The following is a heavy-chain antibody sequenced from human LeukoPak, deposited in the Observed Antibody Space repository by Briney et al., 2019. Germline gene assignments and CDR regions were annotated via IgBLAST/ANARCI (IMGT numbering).Heavy chain of an antibody. CDR2: LFYTGET. CDR1: GGSFSGYY. D-gene: IGHD1-26*01. J-gene: IGHJ4*02. CDR3: ARTDSGRYSYFDY. V-gene: IGHV4-34*12. Sequence: SETLSLTCAVYGGSFSGYYWGWIRQPPGKGLEWIGNLFYTGETFYNPSLNSRVTISVDTSKSQFSLRLSSVTAADTAVYYCARTDSGRYSYFDYWGQGTLVTVSS.